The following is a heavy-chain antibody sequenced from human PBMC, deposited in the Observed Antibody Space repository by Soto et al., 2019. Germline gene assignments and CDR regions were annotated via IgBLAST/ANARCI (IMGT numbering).Heavy chain of an antibody. V-gene: IGHV2-70*01. CDR3: ARMSSSDNTNWFDP. Sequence: SGPTLVNPTQTLTLTCTFSWFSLSTSGMCVSWIRQPPGKALEWLALIDWDDDKYYSTSLKTRLTISKDTSKNQVVLTMTNMDPVDTATYYCARMSSSDNTNWFDPWGQGTLVTVSS. D-gene: IGHD6-19*01. CDR2: IDWDDDK. CDR1: WFSLSTSGMC. J-gene: IGHJ5*02.